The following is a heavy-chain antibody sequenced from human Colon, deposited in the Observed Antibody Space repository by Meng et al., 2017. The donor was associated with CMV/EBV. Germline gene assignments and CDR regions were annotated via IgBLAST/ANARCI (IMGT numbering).Heavy chain of an antibody. V-gene: IGHV4-38-2*02. CDR3: ARYCSATCCSPQ. CDR2: INYSGNS. J-gene: IGHJ4*02. Sequence: SETLSLTCSVSGYSISSGYYWGWVRQPPGKGLEWIGSINYSGNSYYSPSLKSRVTVSVDTSKNQFSLNLSSVTAADTAVYYCARYCSATCCSPQWGQGTLVTVSS. D-gene: IGHD2-15*01. CDR1: GYSISSGYY.